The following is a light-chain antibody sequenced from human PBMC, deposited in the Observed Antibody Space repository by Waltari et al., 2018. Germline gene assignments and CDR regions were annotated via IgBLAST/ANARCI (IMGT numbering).Light chain of an antibody. Sequence: DIQMTQSPSTLSASVGDRVTITCRASQSISSWLAWYQQKPGKAPKLLIQKASSLESGVPSRFSGRGSGTEFTLTISSLQPDDFATYYCQQYNSYSWTFGQGTKVEIK. V-gene: IGKV1-5*03. CDR2: KAS. CDR3: QQYNSYSWT. CDR1: QSISSW. J-gene: IGKJ1*01.